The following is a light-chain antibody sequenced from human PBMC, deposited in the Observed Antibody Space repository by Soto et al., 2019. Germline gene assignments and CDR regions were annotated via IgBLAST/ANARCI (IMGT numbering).Light chain of an antibody. Sequence: SYELTQPPSVSVAPGKTARITCGGNNIGGKSVHWYQLKPGQAPVLIIYNDGDRPSGIPERFSGSNSGNTATLTVSWVEAGDEADYYCQVWGSNADPYVLFGEGTKLTVL. CDR1: NIGGKS. CDR3: QVWGSNADPYVL. CDR2: NDG. J-gene: IGLJ3*02. V-gene: IGLV3-21*04.